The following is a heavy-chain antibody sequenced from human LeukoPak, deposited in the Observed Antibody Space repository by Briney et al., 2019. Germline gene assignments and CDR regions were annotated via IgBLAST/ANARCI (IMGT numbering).Heavy chain of an antibody. CDR1: GFTFSEYG. CDR2: IVGVGGTT. D-gene: IGHD2-8*01. J-gene: IGHJ3*02. V-gene: IGHV3-23*01. CDR3: AKDSVARNGVYDAFDI. Sequence: GGSLRLSCAASGFTFSEYGMNWVRQAPGKGLEWASHIVGVGGTTYYADSVKGRFTISRDNSKNILYLQMNSLRVEDTAVFYCAKDSVARNGVYDAFDIWGQGTMVTVSS.